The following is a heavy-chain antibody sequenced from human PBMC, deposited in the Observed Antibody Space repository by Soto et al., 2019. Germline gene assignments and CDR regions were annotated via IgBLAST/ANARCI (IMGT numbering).Heavy chain of an antibody. CDR3: VRAGGRQWLDAFDI. V-gene: IGHV1-18*01. D-gene: IGHD6-19*01. CDR1: GYTFTSYG. J-gene: IGHJ3*02. CDR2: ISAYNGNT. Sequence: ASVKVSCKASGYTFTSYGISWVRQAPGQGLEWMGWISAYNGNTNYAQKLQGRVTMTTDTPTSTAYMELRSLRSDDTAVYYFVRAGGRQWLDAFDIWGQGTMVTGSS.